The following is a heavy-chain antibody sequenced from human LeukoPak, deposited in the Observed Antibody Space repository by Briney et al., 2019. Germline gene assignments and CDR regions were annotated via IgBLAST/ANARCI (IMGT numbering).Heavy chain of an antibody. CDR2: ISAYNGNT. CDR1: GYTFTSYG. Sequence: ASVKVSCKASGYTFTSYGISWVRQAPGQGLEWMGWISAYNGNTNYAQKLQGRVTMTTDTSTSTAYMELRSLRSDDTAVYYCARDLGASRYGRYYYYYGMDVWGKGTTVTVSS. D-gene: IGHD5-12*01. V-gene: IGHV1-18*04. CDR3: ARDLGASRYGRYYYYYGMDV. J-gene: IGHJ6*04.